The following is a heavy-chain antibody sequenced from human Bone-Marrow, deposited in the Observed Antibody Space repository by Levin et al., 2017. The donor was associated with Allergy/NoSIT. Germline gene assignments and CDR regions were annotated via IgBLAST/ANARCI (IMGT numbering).Heavy chain of an antibody. CDR1: GYSFSSQW. CDR2: VYPGDSDT. D-gene: IGHD1-26*01. CDR3: ARKMGPTPAFDV. J-gene: IGHJ3*01. Sequence: KVSCQGSGYSFSSQWIAWVRQKPGKGLEWMGIVYPGDSDTIYSPSFQGQVTFSADTSTNTAHLHWSSLKASDTAIYFCARKMGPTPAFDVWGQGTMITVSS. V-gene: IGHV5-51*01.